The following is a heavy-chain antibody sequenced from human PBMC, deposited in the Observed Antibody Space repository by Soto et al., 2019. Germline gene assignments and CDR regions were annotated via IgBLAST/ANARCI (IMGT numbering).Heavy chain of an antibody. CDR3: AKDYGSSRYFFDY. CDR2: ISGNGANT. D-gene: IGHD6-19*01. CDR1: GFTFINYA. J-gene: IGHJ4*02. Sequence: LRLSCAASGFTFINYAMTWVRQAPGEGLEWVSTISGNGANTHYADSVKGRFSISRDNSKNTLYIQMNSLRADDTAIYYCAKDYGSSRYFFDYWGQGALVTVSS. V-gene: IGHV3-23*01.